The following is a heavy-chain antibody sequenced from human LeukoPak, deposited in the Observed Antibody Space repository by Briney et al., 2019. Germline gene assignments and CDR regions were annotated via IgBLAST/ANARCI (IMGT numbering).Heavy chain of an antibody. CDR3: ATLEFGELFTATDY. CDR1: GYTFTGYC. CDR2: INPNSGGT. D-gene: IGHD3-10*01. V-gene: IGHV1-2*02. J-gene: IGHJ4*02. Sequence: EASVKVSCKASGYTFTGYCMHWVRQAPGQGLEWMGWINPNSGGTNYAQKFQGRVTMTRDTSISTAYMELSRLRSDDTAVYYCATLEFGELFTATDYWGQGTLVTVSS.